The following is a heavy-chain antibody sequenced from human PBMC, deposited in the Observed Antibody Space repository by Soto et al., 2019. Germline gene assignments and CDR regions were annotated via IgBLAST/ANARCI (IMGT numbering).Heavy chain of an antibody. Sequence: SETLSLTCAVSGYSISSGLYWGWIRQPPGKGLEWIGTIYRGGITYYNPSLKSRVTISIDTSKNHFSLRLSSVTATDTAVYFCAIGNPDWFDPWGQGTLVTVSS. CDR2: IYRGGIT. CDR3: AIGNPDWFDP. CDR1: GYSISSGLY. V-gene: IGHV4-38-2*01. J-gene: IGHJ5*02. D-gene: IGHD1-1*01.